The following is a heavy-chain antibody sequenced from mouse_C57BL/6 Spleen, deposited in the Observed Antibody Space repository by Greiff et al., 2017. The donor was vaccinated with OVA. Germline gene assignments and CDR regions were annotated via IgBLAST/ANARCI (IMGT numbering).Heavy chain of an antibody. D-gene: IGHD2-5*01. Sequence: EVQLQQSGPELVKPGASVKIPCKASGYTFTDYNMDWVKQSHGKSLEWIGDLNPNNGGTIYNQKFKGKATLTVDKSSSTASMELRHLTSEDTAVYDCARIYYSNYGRYYFDDWGQGTTLTVSS. V-gene: IGHV1-18*01. CDR1: GYTFTDYN. CDR3: ARIYYSNYGRYYFDD. J-gene: IGHJ2*01. CDR2: LNPNNGGT.